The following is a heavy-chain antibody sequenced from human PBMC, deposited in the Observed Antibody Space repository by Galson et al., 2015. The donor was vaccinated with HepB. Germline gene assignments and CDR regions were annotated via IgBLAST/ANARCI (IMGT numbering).Heavy chain of an antibody. CDR3: VRVFMGVGLAQPFDY. J-gene: IGHJ4*02. Sequence: SLRLSCAASGFTFNRYTMSWVRQAPGKGLEWVASITASSSYMHYADSVRGRFTISRDNAKNSLYLHMNSLRGDDTAVYYCVRVFMGVGLAQPFDYWGQGSPVTVSS. V-gene: IGHV3-21*01. CDR2: ITASSSYM. D-gene: IGHD1/OR15-1a*01. CDR1: GFTFNRYT.